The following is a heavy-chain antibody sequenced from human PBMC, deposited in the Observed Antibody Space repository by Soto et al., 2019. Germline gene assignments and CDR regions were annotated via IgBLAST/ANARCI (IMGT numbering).Heavy chain of an antibody. D-gene: IGHD5-18*01. V-gene: IGHV1-69*13. CDR3: AREADTAMVIFDY. CDR2: IIPTFGTA. Sequence: AVKVYCKASAVTFTTYAISWVRQAPGQGIEWMGGIIPTFGTANYAQKFQGSVTITADESTSTAYMEHSSLRSEDTAVYYCAREADTAMVIFDYWGQGTLVTVSS. CDR1: AVTFTTYA. J-gene: IGHJ4*02.